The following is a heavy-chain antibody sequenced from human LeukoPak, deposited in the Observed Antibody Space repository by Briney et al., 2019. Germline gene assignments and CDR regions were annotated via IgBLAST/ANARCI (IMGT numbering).Heavy chain of an antibody. CDR2: IYYSGST. V-gene: IGHV4-59*01. J-gene: IGHJ6*03. D-gene: IGHD4/OR15-4a*01. Sequence: PSETLSLTCTVFGGSISSYYWSWIRQPPGKGLEWIGYIYYSGSTNYNPSLKSRVTISVDTSKNQFSLKLSSVTAADTAVYYCARGRGLSGARYYYYYYMDVWGKGTTVTVSS. CDR1: GGSISSYY. CDR3: ARGRGLSGARYYYYYYMDV.